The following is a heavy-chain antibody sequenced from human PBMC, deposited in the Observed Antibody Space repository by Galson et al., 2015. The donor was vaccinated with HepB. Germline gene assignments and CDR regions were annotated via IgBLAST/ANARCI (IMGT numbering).Heavy chain of an antibody. J-gene: IGHJ6*03. CDR1: GFTFSSYA. CDR2: ISGSGGST. CDR3: AKGVYYGYYYYMDV. V-gene: IGHV3-23*01. D-gene: IGHD3-10*01. Sequence: SLRLSCAASGFTFSSYAMSWVRQAPGKGLEWVSAISGSGGSTYYADSVKGRFTISRDNSKNTLYLQMNSLRAEDTAVYYCAKGVYYGYYYYMDVWGKGTTVTVSS.